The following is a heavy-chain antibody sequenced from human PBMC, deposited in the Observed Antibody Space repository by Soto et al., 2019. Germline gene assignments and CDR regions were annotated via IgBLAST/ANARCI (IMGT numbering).Heavy chain of an antibody. J-gene: IGHJ6*02. V-gene: IGHV1-18*01. Sequence: ASVKVSCKASGYTFASYGIRWVRQAPGQGLEWMGWISAYNGNTHYAQKLQGRVTMTTDTSTSTAYMELRSLRSDDTAVYYCARGNDGSGSYAPHYGMDVWGQGTTVTVSS. CDR2: ISAYNGNT. CDR3: ARGNDGSGSYAPHYGMDV. D-gene: IGHD3-10*01. CDR1: GYTFASYG.